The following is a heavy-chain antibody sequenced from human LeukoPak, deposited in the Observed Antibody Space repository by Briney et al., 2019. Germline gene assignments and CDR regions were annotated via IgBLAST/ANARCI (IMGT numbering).Heavy chain of an antibody. V-gene: IGHV4-30-4*01. D-gene: IGHD3-10*01. Sequence: PSQTLSLTCTVSGGSISSGDYYWSWIRQPPGKGLEWIGYIYYSGSTYYNPSLKSRVTISVDTSKNQFCLKLSAVTAADTAVYYCARALTGGSGTYYYYYGMDVWGKGTTVTVSS. CDR3: ARALTGGSGTYYYYYGMDV. J-gene: IGHJ6*04. CDR2: IYYSGST. CDR1: GGSISSGDYY.